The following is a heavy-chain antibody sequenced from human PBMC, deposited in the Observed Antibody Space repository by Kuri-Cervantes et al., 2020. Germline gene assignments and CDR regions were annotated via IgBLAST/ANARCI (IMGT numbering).Heavy chain of an antibody. CDR1: GGSIRNSNYY. CDR2: ISYGETT. Sequence: SETLSLTCSVSGGSIRNSNYYWGWIRQPPGMGLEYIGGISYGETTYYNPSLKSRVTISVDTSKNQFSLKLTSVTAADTAVYYCARSPPPTSYDYIWGSYRPWFDYWGQGTLVTVSS. J-gene: IGHJ4*02. CDR3: ARSPPPTSYDYIWGSYRPWFDY. V-gene: IGHV4-39*07. D-gene: IGHD3-16*02.